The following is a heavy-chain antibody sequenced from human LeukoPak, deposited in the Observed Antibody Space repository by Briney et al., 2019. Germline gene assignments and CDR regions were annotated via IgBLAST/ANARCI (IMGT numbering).Heavy chain of an antibody. Sequence: ASVKVSCKAAGYTFTSYGITWVRQAPGQGLEWMGWINTNTGNPTYVQGFTGRFVFSLDTSVSTAYLQITSLKAEDTAVYYCARGPRYYGSGTYYFDYWGQGTLVTVSS. CDR1: GYTFTSYG. CDR2: INTNTGNP. V-gene: IGHV7-4-1*02. CDR3: ARGPRYYGSGTYYFDY. D-gene: IGHD3-10*01. J-gene: IGHJ4*02.